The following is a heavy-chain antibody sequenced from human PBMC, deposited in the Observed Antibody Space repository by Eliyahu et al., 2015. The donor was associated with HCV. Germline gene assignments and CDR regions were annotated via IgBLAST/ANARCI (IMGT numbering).Heavy chain of an antibody. D-gene: IGHD4-11*01. V-gene: IGHV3-49*04. J-gene: IGHJ6*02. CDR3: TSSTVSSLYYYYGMDV. CDR1: GLSFGDYG. CDR2: IRSKGHGGTP. Sequence: EVQLVESGGGLVQPGRSLRLSCXASGLSFGDYGMSWVRQAPGKGLEWVGFIRSKGHGGTPAYAASVKGRFTISRDDSKSIAYLQMNSLKTEDAAVYYCTSSTVSSLYYYYGMDVWGQGTTVTVSS.